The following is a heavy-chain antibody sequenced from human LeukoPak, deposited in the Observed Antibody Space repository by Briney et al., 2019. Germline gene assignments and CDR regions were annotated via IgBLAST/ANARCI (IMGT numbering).Heavy chain of an antibody. J-gene: IGHJ4*02. D-gene: IGHD4-11*01. V-gene: IGHV1-69*05. CDR1: GGTCSSYA. CDR3: ARINYRPIIKFFDF. Sequence: ASVKVSCKAAGGTCSSYAISWVRQAPGQGLEWMGGIIPIFGTANYAQKFQGRVTMTTDTSTSTAYMELRSLRSDDTAVYYCARINYRPIIKFFDFWGQGTLVTVSS. CDR2: IIPIFGTA.